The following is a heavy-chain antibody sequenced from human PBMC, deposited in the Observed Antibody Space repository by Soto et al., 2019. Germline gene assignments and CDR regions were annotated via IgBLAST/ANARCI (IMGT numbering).Heavy chain of an antibody. CDR3: AKSRDAYNFYFYYGMDV. V-gene: IGHV3-30*18. D-gene: IGHD2-2*01. CDR2: ILYDGSNK. J-gene: IGHJ6*02. Sequence: GGSLRLSCAAPGFTFSNYGMHWVRQTPGKGLEWVALILYDGSNKYYADSVKGRFTISRDNSKNTLYLQVSSLRAEDTAVYYCAKSRDAYNFYFYYGMDVWGQGTTATGSS. CDR1: GFTFSNYG.